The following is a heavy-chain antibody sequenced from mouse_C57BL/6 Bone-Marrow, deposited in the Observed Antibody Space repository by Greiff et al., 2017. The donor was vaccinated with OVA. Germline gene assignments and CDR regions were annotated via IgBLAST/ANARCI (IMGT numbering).Heavy chain of an antibody. D-gene: IGHD1-1*01. CDR1: GFTFSDYG. V-gene: IGHV5-17*01. Sequence: EVHLVESGGGLVKPGGSLKLSCAASGFTFSDYGMHWVRQAPEKGLEWVAYISSGSSTIYYADTVKGRFTISRDNAKNTLFLQMTSLRSEDTAMYYCASDGSSYYYFDYWGQGTTLTVSS. J-gene: IGHJ2*01. CDR2: ISSGSSTI. CDR3: ASDGSSYYYFDY.